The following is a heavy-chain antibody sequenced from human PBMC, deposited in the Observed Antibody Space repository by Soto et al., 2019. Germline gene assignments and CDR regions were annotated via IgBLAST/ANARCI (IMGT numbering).Heavy chain of an antibody. CDR1: GFTFSSYG. CDR3: AKEGGCYLRRAFDI. J-gene: IGHJ3*02. CDR2: ISYDGSNK. V-gene: IGHV3-30*18. Sequence: QVQLVESGGGVVQPGRSLRLSCAASGFTFSSYGMHWVRQAPGKGLEGVAVISYDGSNKYYADSVKGRFTISRDNSKNTLDLQMNSLRAEDTAVYYCAKEGGCYLRRAFDIWGQGTMVTGSS. D-gene: IGHD1-26*01.